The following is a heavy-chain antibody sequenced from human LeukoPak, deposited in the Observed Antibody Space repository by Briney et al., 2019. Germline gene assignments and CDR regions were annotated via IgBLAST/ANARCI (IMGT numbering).Heavy chain of an antibody. J-gene: IGHJ3*02. Sequence: GEYLKISCKGSGNSFPSYLIGWLRKTPGKGLEWWEITYPGDSDTRYSSSFQGQVNISADQHISTAYLQWSSLKASDTAMYYCARLYKHYDSKDAFDIWGQGKMVTVSS. D-gene: IGHD3-22*01. CDR1: GNSFPSYL. CDR2: TYPGDSDT. V-gene: IGHV5-51*01. CDR3: ARLYKHYDSKDAFDI.